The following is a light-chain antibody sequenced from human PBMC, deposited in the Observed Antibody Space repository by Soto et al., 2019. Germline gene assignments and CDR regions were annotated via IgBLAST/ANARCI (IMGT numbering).Light chain of an antibody. CDR2: EVS. Sequence: QSALTQPASVSGSPGQSITISCTGTSSDVGGYNYVSWYQQQSGKAPKLMIHEVSNRPSGVSNRFSGSKSGNTASLTISGLQAEDEADYYCSSYTSSRAYVFGIGTTV. V-gene: IGLV2-14*01. J-gene: IGLJ1*01. CDR3: SSYTSSRAYV. CDR1: SSDVGGYNY.